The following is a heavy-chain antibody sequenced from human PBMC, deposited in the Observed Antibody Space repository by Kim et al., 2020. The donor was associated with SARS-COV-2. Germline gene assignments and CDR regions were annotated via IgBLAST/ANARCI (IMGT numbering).Heavy chain of an antibody. D-gene: IGHD3-10*01. Sequence: QKFQGRVTITRDTSASTAYMELSSLRSEDTAVYYCASGSMVRGVITPTDYWGQGTLVTVSS. CDR3: ASGSMVRGVITPTDY. J-gene: IGHJ4*02. V-gene: IGHV1-3*01.